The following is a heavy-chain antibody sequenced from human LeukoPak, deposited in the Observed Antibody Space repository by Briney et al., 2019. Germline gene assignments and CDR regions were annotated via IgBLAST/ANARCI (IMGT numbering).Heavy chain of an antibody. Sequence: ASVKVSCKASGYTFTSYAMNWVRQAPGQGLEWMGWINTNTGNPTYAQGFTGRFVFSLDTSVSTAYLQISSLKAEDTAVYYCAREGYGSGSYDAFDIWGQGTMVTVSS. CDR2: INTNTGNP. CDR3: AREGYGSGSYDAFDI. J-gene: IGHJ3*02. V-gene: IGHV7-4-1*02. D-gene: IGHD3-10*01. CDR1: GYTFTSYA.